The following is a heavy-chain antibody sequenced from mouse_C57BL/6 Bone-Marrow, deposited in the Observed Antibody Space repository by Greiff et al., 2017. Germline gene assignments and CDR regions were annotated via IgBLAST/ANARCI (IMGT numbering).Heavy chain of an antibody. CDR2: IDPSDSYT. Sequence: QVQLQQPGAELVMPGASVKLSCKASGYTFTSYWMHWVKQRPGQGLEWIGEIDPSDSYTNYNQKFKGKSTLTVDKSSSTAYMQLSSLTSEDSAVYYCARLIITTVEAPYYAMDYWGQGTSVTVSS. CDR3: ARLIITTVEAPYYAMDY. V-gene: IGHV1-69*01. D-gene: IGHD1-1*01. J-gene: IGHJ4*01. CDR1: GYTFTSYW.